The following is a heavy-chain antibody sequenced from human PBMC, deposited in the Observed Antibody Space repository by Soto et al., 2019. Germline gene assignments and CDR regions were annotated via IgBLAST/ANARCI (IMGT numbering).Heavy chain of an antibody. D-gene: IGHD3-10*01. CDR2: IWYDGSNK. CDR3: ARDGYGSGSYYIDY. Sequence: QVQLVESGGGVVQPGRSLRLSCAASGFTFSSYGMHWVRQAPGKGLEWVAVIWYDGSNKYYADSVKGGFTISRDNSKNTLYLEMNSLRAEDTAVYYCARDGYGSGSYYIDYWGQGTLVTVSS. CDR1: GFTFSSYG. V-gene: IGHV3-33*01. J-gene: IGHJ4*02.